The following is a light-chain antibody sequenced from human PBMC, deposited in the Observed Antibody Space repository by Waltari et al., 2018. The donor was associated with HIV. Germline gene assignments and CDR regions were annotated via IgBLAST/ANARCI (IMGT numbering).Light chain of an antibody. J-gene: IGKJ1*01. CDR2: AAS. CDR1: QVINHY. CDR3: QKYDSAPRT. Sequence: DIQMTQSPSSLSASVGDRVTITCRASQVINHYLAWYRQRPGEVPELLIYAASTLQSGVPSRFSGSGSGTDFTLTINSLQPEDVATYFCQKYDSAPRTFGQGTKVEI. V-gene: IGKV1-27*01.